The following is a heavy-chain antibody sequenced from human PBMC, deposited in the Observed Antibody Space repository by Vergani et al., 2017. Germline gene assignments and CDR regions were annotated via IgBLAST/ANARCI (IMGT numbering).Heavy chain of an antibody. D-gene: IGHD6-13*01. V-gene: IGHV3-30-3*01. Sequence: QVQLVESGGGVVQPGRSLRLSCAASGFTFSSYAMHWVRQAPGKGLEWVAVISDDGSNKYYADSVKGRFPISRDNSKNTLYLQMNSLRAEDTAVYYGARDGDTAAGWLYYYYYMDVWGKGTTVTVSS. CDR3: ARDGDTAAGWLYYYYYMDV. CDR1: GFTFSSYA. CDR2: ISDDGSNK. J-gene: IGHJ6*03.